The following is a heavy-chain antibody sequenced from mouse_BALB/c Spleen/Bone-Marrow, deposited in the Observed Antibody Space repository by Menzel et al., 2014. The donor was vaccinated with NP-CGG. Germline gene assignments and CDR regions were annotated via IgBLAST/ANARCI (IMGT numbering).Heavy chain of an antibody. V-gene: IGHV1-67*01. CDR2: ISIYYDNT. CDR3: ARGTRLPLDY. D-gene: IGHD1-2*01. CDR1: GFTFTDYA. J-gene: IGHJ2*01. Sequence: VQLQQSGPELVRPGESVKISCKGSGFTFTDYAMHWVKRSHAKSLEWIGVISIYYDNTNYNQKFKGKATMTVDKSSSTAYMELARLTSEDSAIYYCARGTRLPLDYWGQGTTLTVSS.